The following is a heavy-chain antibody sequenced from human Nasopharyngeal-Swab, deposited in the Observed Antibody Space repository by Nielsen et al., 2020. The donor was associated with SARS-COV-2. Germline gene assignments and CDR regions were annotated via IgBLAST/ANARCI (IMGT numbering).Heavy chain of an antibody. J-gene: IGHJ5*02. Sequence: SVKVSCKSSGGTFRNSGFSWVRQAPGQGLEWMGGNIPVFGTPLYAQKFQGRVTISANESTTTTYMELSSLRSQDTAVYYCAKVRTNYGMGLNGALDPWGQGTLVTVSS. CDR1: GGTFRNSG. CDR2: NIPVFGTP. V-gene: IGHV1-69*13. CDR3: AKVRTNYGMGLNGALDP. D-gene: IGHD4-17*01.